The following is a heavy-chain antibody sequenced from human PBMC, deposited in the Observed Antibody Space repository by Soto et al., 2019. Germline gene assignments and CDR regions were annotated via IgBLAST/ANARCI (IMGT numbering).Heavy chain of an antibody. CDR3: ARGVGSSPPRY. D-gene: IGHD1-26*01. J-gene: IGHJ1*01. CDR1: GGSITGYY. CDR2: ISYSGNA. Sequence: AETLYLTCTVSGGSITGYYWSWIRQPPGKGLEWIGYISYSGNANYIPSLKSRVFMSVDTSKNQISLNVTSAPAADTAVYYCARGVGSSPPRYWGQGTLVTVSS. V-gene: IGHV4-59*01.